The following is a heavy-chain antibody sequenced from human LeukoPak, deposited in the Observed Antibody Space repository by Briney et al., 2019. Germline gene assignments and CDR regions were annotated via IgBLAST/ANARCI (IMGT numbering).Heavy chain of an antibody. D-gene: IGHD3-10*01. CDR2: VYYNGRT. CDR3: ARDRAAGSDWLDP. CDR1: GGSIGLYH. V-gene: IGHV4-59*01. Sequence: PSETVSLTCTVSGGSIGLYHWTWIRQPPGKGLEWIGYVYYNGRTKYNLSLKSRVTISIDTPKNQFSLKLSSLTAADSAVYYCARDRAAGSDWLDPWGQGTLVSVSS. J-gene: IGHJ5*02.